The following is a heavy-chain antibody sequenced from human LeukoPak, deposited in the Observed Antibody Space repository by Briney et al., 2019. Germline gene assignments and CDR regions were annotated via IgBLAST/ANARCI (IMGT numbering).Heavy chain of an antibody. CDR1: RGSITSSY. Sequence: SETLSLTCTVSRGSITSSYWSWIRQPAGKGLEWIGRIYASGSTNYNPSLKSRVTMSVDTSKNQFSLKLSSVTAADTAVYYCARDVGYYYDSSGYDWFDPWGRGTLVTVSS. D-gene: IGHD3-22*01. CDR2: IYASGST. J-gene: IGHJ5*02. V-gene: IGHV4-4*07. CDR3: ARDVGYYYDSSGYDWFDP.